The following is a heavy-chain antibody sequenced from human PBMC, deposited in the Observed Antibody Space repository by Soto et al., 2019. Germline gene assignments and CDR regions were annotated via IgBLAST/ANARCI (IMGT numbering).Heavy chain of an antibody. CDR2: IKQDGSEK. Sequence: GESLKISCAASGFTFSSYWMSWVRQAPGKGLEWVANIKQDGSEKYYVDSVKGRFTISRDNAKNSLYLQMNSLRAEDTAVYYCAREHYSNNVPLYWGQGTLVTVSS. D-gene: IGHD4-4*01. CDR3: AREHYSNNVPLY. CDR1: GFTFSSYW. V-gene: IGHV3-7*01. J-gene: IGHJ4*02.